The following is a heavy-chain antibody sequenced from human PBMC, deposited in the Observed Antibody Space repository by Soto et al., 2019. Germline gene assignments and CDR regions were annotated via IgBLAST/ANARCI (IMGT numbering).Heavy chain of an antibody. J-gene: IGHJ4*02. D-gene: IGHD6-19*01. Sequence: QVQLVQSGGEVKKPGASVKVSCKASGDTVTKYGISWVRQAPGQGLEWLGWISFYNGHTNYALKFQDRITLTTDTPTSTASMELMSLPSDDTAVYYWATATSIAVAGKETWGQGTLVTVSS. CDR1: GDTVTKYG. V-gene: IGHV1-18*01. CDR2: ISFYNGHT. CDR3: ATATSIAVAGKET.